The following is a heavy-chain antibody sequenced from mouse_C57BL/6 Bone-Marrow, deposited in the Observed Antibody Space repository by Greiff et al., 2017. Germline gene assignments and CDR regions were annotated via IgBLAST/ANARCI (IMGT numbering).Heavy chain of an antibody. V-gene: IGHV1-69*01. CDR3: ARDGLSY. Sequence: QVQLKQPGAELVMPGASVKLSCKASGYTFTSYWMHWVKQRPGQGLEWIGEIDPSDSYTNYNQKFKGKSTLTVDKSSSTAYMQLSSLTSEDSAVYYCARDGLSYWGQGTSVTGSS. CDR1: GYTFTSYW. J-gene: IGHJ4*01. D-gene: IGHD1-1*02. CDR2: IDPSDSYT.